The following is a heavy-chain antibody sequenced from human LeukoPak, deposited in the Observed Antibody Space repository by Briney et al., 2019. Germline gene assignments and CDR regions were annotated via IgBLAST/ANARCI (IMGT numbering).Heavy chain of an antibody. CDR2: TRNKANSYTT. CDR3: ARASEGTYYPYFDY. D-gene: IGHD1-26*01. J-gene: IGHJ4*02. CDR1: GFTFSDHY. Sequence: GGSLRLSCVASGFTFSDHYMDWVRQAPGKGLEWVGRTRNKANSYTTEYAASVKGRFTISRDDSKNSLYLQMNSLKTEDTAVYYCARASEGTYYPYFDYWGQGTLVTVSS. V-gene: IGHV3-72*01.